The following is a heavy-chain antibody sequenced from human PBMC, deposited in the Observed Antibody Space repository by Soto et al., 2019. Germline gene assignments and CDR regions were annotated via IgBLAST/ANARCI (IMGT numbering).Heavy chain of an antibody. CDR2: ITSSSSYI. D-gene: IGHD6-13*01. Sequence: GGSLRLSCAASGFTFSSYSINWVRQAPGKGLEWVSSITSSSSYIYYADSVKGRFTISRDNAKNSLYLQMNSLRAEDTAVYYCARRGPGTYFDYWGQGTLVTVSS. CDR1: GFTFSSYS. V-gene: IGHV3-21*04. J-gene: IGHJ4*02. CDR3: ARRGPGTYFDY.